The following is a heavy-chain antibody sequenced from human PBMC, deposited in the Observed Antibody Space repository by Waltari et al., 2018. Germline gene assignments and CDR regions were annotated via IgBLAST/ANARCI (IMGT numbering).Heavy chain of an antibody. CDR1: RFPFSSYR. J-gene: IGHJ3*02. D-gene: IGHD7-27*01. Sequence: EVQLVESGGGLVKPGGSLRLSCAASRFPFSSYRMNWVRQAPGKGLEWVSSISSSSSYIYYADSVKGRFTISRDNAKNSLYLQMNSLRAEDTAVYYCARVTWEGDAFDIWGQGTMVTVSS. CDR2: ISSSSSYI. V-gene: IGHV3-21*01. CDR3: ARVTWEGDAFDI.